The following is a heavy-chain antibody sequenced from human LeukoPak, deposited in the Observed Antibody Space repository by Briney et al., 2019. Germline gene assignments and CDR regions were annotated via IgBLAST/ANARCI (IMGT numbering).Heavy chain of an antibody. V-gene: IGHV3-30*02. D-gene: IGHD3-10*01. CDR1: GFTFSSYG. Sequence: GGSLRLSCAASGFTFSSYGMHWVRQAPGKGLEWVAFIRYDGSNKYYADSVKGRFTISRDNSKNTLYLQMNSLRAEDTAVYYCAKDGSGSYIFGLDYWGQGTLVTVSS. J-gene: IGHJ4*02. CDR3: AKDGSGSYIFGLDY. CDR2: IRYDGSNK.